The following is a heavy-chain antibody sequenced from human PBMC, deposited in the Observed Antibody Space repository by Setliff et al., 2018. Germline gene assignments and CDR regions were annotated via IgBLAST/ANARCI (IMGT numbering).Heavy chain of an antibody. V-gene: IGHV3-21*04. CDR2: ISSSSSYI. D-gene: IGHD1-1*01. CDR1: GFTFSSYW. CDR3: AKTRGSNWNFFYYMDV. Sequence: GGSLRLSCAASGFTFSSYWMSWVRQAPGKGLEWVSSISSSSSYIYYADSVKGRFTISRDNAKNSLYLQMNSLRAEDTAVYYCAKTRGSNWNFFYYMDVWGKGTTVTVSS. J-gene: IGHJ6*03.